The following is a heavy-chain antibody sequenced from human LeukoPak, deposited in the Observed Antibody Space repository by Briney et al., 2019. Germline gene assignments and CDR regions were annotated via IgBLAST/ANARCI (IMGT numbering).Heavy chain of an antibody. CDR1: GGSFSGYY. CDR2: INHSGST. D-gene: IGHD4-11*01. CDR3: ARVTVTTADYYGMDV. J-gene: IGHJ6*02. V-gene: IGHV4-34*01. Sequence: SETLSLTCAVYGGSFSGYYWSWIRQPPGKGLEWIGEINHSGSTNYNPSLKSRVTISVDTSKNQFSLKLSSVTAADTAVYYCARVTVTTADYYGMDVWGQGTTVTVSS.